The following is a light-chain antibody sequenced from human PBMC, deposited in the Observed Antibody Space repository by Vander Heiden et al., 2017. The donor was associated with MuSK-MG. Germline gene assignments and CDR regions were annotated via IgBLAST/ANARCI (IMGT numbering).Light chain of an antibody. CDR1: QSVSSK. J-gene: IGKJ1*01. CDR2: EAS. Sequence: TVMTQSPATLSVSPGESATLSCRASQSVSSKLAWYQQKPGQAPRLLIYEASTRATGIPARFSGSGSGTEFTLTISSLQSEDSAVYYCQQYYNWPPWRFGPGTTVEIK. V-gene: IGKV3-15*01. CDR3: QQYYNWPPWR.